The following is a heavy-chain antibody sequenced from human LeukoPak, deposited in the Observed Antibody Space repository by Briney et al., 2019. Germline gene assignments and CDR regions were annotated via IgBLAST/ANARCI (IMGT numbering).Heavy chain of an antibody. CDR2: ISGSGGST. Sequence: PGGSLRLFCAGSGFTFSSYAMRWVRQGPGKGLEWGSAISGSGGSTYYADSVKGRFTISRDNSKNTLYLQMNSLRAEDTAVYYCAKDTWPQFGRYFDLWGRGTLVTVSS. V-gene: IGHV3-23*01. D-gene: IGHD3-10*01. CDR3: AKDTWPQFGRYFDL. J-gene: IGHJ2*01. CDR1: GFTFSSYA.